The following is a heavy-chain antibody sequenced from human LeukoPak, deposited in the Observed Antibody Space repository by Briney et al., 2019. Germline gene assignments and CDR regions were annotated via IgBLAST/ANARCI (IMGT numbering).Heavy chain of an antibody. D-gene: IGHD3-16*01. J-gene: IGHJ6*02. CDR1: GFTFINAW. Sequence: GGSLRLSCAASGFTFINAWMTWVRQAPGKGLEWVSSITSTGTYMYYADSVKGRFTISRDNSKNTLYLQMNSLRAEDTAVYYCARDLWAGGNGMGVWGQGTTVTVSS. CDR2: ITSTGTYM. V-gene: IGHV3-21*04. CDR3: ARDLWAGGNGMGV.